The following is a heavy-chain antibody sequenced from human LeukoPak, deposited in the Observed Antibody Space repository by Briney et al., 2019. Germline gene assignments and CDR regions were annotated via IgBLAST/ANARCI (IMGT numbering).Heavy chain of an antibody. Sequence: PGGSLRLSCAASGFTFGSYAMTWVRQAPGKGLEWVSTISGSGGTTYYADSVKGRFTISRDNSKNTLYLQMNSLRAEDTAVYYCAKDGRTLFGVARNGYWGQGTLVSVSS. V-gene: IGHV3-23*01. CDR3: AKDGRTLFGVARNGY. CDR1: GFTFGSYA. J-gene: IGHJ4*02. D-gene: IGHD3-3*01. CDR2: ISGSGGTT.